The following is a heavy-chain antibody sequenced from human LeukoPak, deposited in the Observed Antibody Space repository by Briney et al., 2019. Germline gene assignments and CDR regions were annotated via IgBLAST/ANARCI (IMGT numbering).Heavy chain of an antibody. D-gene: IGHD6-6*01. CDR3: VRDRSSIAARTDNWFDP. CDR2: FFSTGRT. Sequence: KPSETLSLTCNVSGGSVSSSNHHWAWIRQSPGMGLEWVGTFFSTGRTSQNPDPSLKGRVTLSVDTSKNQFSLKLSSVTAADTAVYYCVRDRSSIAARTDNWFDPWGQGTLVTVSS. V-gene: IGHV4-39*07. CDR1: GGSVSSSNHH. J-gene: IGHJ5*02.